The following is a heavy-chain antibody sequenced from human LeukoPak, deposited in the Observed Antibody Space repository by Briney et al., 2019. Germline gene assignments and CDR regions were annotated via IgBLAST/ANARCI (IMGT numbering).Heavy chain of an antibody. CDR1: GYTFTSYG. J-gene: IGHJ4*02. Sequence: ASVKVSCKASGYTFTSYGISWVRHAPGQGLEWMGWISAYNGNTNYAQQVQGRVTMTTDTSTSTDYMELRSLRSDDTAVYYCARGGGSGSKRSSDYWGQGTLVTVSS. D-gene: IGHD3-10*01. V-gene: IGHV1-18*01. CDR2: ISAYNGNT. CDR3: ARGGGSGSKRSSDY.